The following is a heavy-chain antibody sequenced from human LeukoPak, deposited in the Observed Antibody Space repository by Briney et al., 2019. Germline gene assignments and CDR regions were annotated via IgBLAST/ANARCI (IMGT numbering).Heavy chain of an antibody. CDR2: INPNSGGT. CDR3: AREPKKYCTNGVCYFDY. D-gene: IGHD2-8*01. V-gene: IGHV1-2*02. J-gene: IGHJ4*02. CDR1: GYTFTGYY. Sequence: ASVKVSCNASGYTFTGYYMHWVRQAPGQGLEWMGWINPNSGGTNYAQKFQGRVTMTRDTSISTAYMELSRLRSDDTAVYYCAREPKKYCTNGVCYFDYWGQGTLVTVSS.